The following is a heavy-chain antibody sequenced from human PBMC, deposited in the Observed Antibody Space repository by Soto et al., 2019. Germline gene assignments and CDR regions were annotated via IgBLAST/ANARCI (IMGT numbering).Heavy chain of an antibody. CDR2: ISYSGSTI. D-gene: IGHD1-1*01. CDR1: GFTFSDYY. J-gene: IGHJ6*02. V-gene: IGHV3-11*04. Sequence: PGGSLRLSCAASGFTFSDYYMSWVRQAPGKGLEWISYISYSGSTIYYADSVRGRLTISRDNAKNSLYLQMYSLRAEDTAVYYCARESGGTGLDVWGQGTTVTVSS. CDR3: ARESGGTGLDV.